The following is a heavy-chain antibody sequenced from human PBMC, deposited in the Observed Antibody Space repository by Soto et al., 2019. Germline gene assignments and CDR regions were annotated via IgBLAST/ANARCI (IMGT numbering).Heavy chain of an antibody. Sequence: EVQLLESGGGLVQPGGSLRLSCAASGFTFSSYAMSWVRQAPGKGLEWVSAISGSGGSTYYADSVKGRFTISRDNSKNPVYVQMTSLRAEDTAVYYCAKARAQYYDFWSGYPVDYWGQGTLVTVSS. D-gene: IGHD3-3*01. J-gene: IGHJ4*02. CDR3: AKARAQYYDFWSGYPVDY. CDR1: GFTFSSYA. CDR2: ISGSGGST. V-gene: IGHV3-23*01.